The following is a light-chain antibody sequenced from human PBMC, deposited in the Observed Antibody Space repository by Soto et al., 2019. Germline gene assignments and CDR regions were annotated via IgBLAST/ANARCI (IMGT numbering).Light chain of an antibody. CDR2: AAS. J-gene: IGKJ1*01. CDR1: QSISSY. CDR3: QQSYSTLWR. Sequence: DIQMTQSPSSLSASVGDRVTITCRASQSISSYLNWYQQKPGKAPKLLIYAASSLQSGVPSRFSGSGSGTDFTLTISSLPPEDFATYYCQQSYSTLWRFGQGTKVEIK. V-gene: IGKV1-39*01.